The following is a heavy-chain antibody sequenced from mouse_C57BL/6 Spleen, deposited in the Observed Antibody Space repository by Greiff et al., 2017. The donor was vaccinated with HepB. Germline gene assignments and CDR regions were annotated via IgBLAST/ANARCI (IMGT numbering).Heavy chain of an antibody. CDR1: GYTFTSYW. Sequence: QVQLQQSGAELVKPGASVKLSCKASGYTFTSYWMQWVKQIPGQVVEWIGEIDPSDSYTNYNQKFKGKATLTVDTSSSTAYMKLSSLTSEDSAVYYCAKCHYGSDYFDYWGQGTTLTVSS. CDR2: IDPSDSYT. J-gene: IGHJ2*01. D-gene: IGHD2-1*01. CDR3: AKCHYGSDYFDY. V-gene: IGHV1-50*01.